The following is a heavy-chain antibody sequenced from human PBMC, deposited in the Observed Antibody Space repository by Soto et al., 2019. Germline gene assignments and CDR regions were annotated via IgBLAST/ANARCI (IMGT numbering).Heavy chain of an antibody. CDR2: IYYSGST. Sequence: PSETLSLTCTGSGGSISSYYWSWIRQPPGKGLEWIGYIYYSGSTNYNPSLKSRVTISVDTSKNQFSLKLSSVTAADTAVYYCARAIMITFGEHYYYYYGMDVWGQGTTVTVSS. V-gene: IGHV4-59*01. CDR1: GGSISSYY. J-gene: IGHJ6*02. D-gene: IGHD3-16*01. CDR3: ARAIMITFGEHYYYYYGMDV.